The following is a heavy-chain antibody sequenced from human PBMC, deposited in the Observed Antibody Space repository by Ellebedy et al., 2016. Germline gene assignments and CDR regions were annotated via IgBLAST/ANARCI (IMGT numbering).Heavy chain of an antibody. J-gene: IGHJ4*02. CDR2: IYYSGST. V-gene: IGHV4-59*12. Sequence: SETLSLTXTVSGGSISSYYWSWIWQPPGKGLEWIGHIYYSGSTNYNPSLKSRVTVSVDTSKNQFSLKVISVTAADTAVYYCARGRDYSGNSGFSDYWGQGTLVTVSS. CDR1: GGSISSYY. CDR3: ARGRDYSGNSGFSDY. D-gene: IGHD4-23*01.